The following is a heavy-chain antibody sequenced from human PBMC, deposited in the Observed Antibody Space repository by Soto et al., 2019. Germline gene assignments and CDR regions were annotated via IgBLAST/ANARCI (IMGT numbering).Heavy chain of an antibody. CDR1: GGSISHNY. J-gene: IGHJ4*02. D-gene: IGHD6-13*01. CDR2: IYYIGTT. CDR3: AREGVAGGFDN. V-gene: IGHV4-59*01. Sequence: SETLSLTCTVSGGSISHNYWSWIRQPPGKGLEWIGYIYYIGTTNYNPSLKSRVTMSVDTSKNRFSLKLSSVTAADTAVYYCAREGVAGGFDNWGQGSLVTVSS.